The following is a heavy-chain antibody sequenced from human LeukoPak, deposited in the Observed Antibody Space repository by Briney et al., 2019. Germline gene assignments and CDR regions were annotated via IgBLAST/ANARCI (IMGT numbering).Heavy chain of an antibody. Sequence: ASVKVSCKASGYTFTSYDINWERQAPGQGHEWMGWMNPNSGNTGYAQKFQGRVTMTRNTSISTAYMELSSLRSEDTAVYYCARGRNLRRLPLYMDVWGKGTTVTVSS. V-gene: IGHV1-8*01. D-gene: IGHD1-1*01. CDR1: GYTFTSYD. J-gene: IGHJ6*03. CDR3: ARGRNLRRLPLYMDV. CDR2: MNPNSGNT.